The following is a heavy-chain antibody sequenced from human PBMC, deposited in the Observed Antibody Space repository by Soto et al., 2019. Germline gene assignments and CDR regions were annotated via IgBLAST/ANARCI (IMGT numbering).Heavy chain of an antibody. J-gene: IGHJ4*02. D-gene: IGHD2-15*01. CDR2: IYYSGST. CDR1: GGSISNYY. Sequence: QVQLQESGPGLVKPSETLSLTCTVSGGSISNYYCSWIRQPPGKGLEWIGYIYYSGSTIYNPPPKSRLTTPAGTSKHQFSLKLTSVSAADTAVYYCARAGAATLSDYWGQGTLVTVSS. CDR3: ARAGAATLSDY. V-gene: IGHV4-59*01.